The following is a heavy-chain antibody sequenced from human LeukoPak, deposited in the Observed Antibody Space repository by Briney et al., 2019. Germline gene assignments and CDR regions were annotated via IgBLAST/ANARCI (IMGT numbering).Heavy chain of an antibody. V-gene: IGHV3-48*01. J-gene: IGHJ4*02. CDR2: ISSSSSTI. CDR1: GFTFSSYS. Sequence: GGSLRLSCAASGFTFSSYSMNWVRQAPGKGLEWVSYISSSSSTIYYADSVKGRFTISRDNAKNSLYLQMNNLRAEDTAVYYCAKTLLDSSGYYYAGSDYWGQGILVTVST. CDR3: AKTLLDSSGYYYAGSDY. D-gene: IGHD3-22*01.